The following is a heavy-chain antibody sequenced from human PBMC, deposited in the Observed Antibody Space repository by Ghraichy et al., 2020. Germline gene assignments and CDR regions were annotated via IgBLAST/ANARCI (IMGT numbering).Heavy chain of an antibody. CDR2: IYSGGST. CDR3: ARGYYDTSGYFGGNY. V-gene: IGHV3-53*01. CDR1: GFTVSSNY. J-gene: IGHJ4*02. Sequence: GGSLRLSCAASGFTVSSNYMSWVRQAPGKGLKWVSVIYSGGSTYYADSVKGRFTISRDNSKNTLYLQMNSLRAEDTAVYYCARGYYDTSGYFGGNYWGLGTLVTVSS. D-gene: IGHD3-22*01.